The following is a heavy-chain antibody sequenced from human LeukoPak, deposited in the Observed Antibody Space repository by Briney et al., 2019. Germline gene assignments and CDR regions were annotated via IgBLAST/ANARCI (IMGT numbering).Heavy chain of an antibody. V-gene: IGHV1-46*01. CDR1: GYTFTSYY. CDR3: ARDSASLAVAGTGTDY. J-gene: IGHJ4*02. D-gene: IGHD6-19*01. Sequence: ASVKVSCKASGYTFTSYYMHWVRQAPGQGLEWMGIINPSGGSTSYAQKFQGRVTMTRDTSTSTVYMELSSLRSEDTAVYYCARDSASLAVAGTGTDYWGQGTLVTVSS. CDR2: INPSGGST.